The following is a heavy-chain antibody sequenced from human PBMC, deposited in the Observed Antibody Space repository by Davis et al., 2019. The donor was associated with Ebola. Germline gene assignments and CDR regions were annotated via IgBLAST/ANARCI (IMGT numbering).Heavy chain of an antibody. CDR2: IGGGGGSI. CDR1: GFTFSSSA. J-gene: IGHJ6*02. CDR3: ASGVYGMDV. Sequence: PGGSLRLSCAASGFTFSSSAMSWGRQAPGKGLEWVSSIGGGGGSIYYADSVKGRFTISRDNSKNTLYLQMNSLRAEDTAVYYCASGVYGMDVWGQGTTVTVSS. D-gene: IGHD1-26*01. V-gene: IGHV3-23*01.